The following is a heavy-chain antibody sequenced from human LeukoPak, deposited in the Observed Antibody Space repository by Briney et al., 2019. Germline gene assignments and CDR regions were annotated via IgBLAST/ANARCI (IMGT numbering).Heavy chain of an antibody. J-gene: IGHJ6*02. Sequence: SETLSLTCAVYGGSFSGYYWSWIRQPPGKGLEWIGEINHSGSTNYNPSLKSRVTMSVDTSKNQFSLKLSSVTAADTAVYYCARGRGGYSSSWSTYYYYGMDVWGQGTTVTVSS. CDR1: GGSFSGYY. CDR3: ARGRGGYSSSWSTYYYYGMDV. V-gene: IGHV4-34*01. CDR2: INHSGST. D-gene: IGHD6-13*01.